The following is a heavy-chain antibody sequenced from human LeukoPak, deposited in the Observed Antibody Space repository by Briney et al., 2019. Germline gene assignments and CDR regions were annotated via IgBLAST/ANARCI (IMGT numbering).Heavy chain of an antibody. J-gene: IGHJ4*02. CDR3: AQEHYGGFVKFAAN. CDR1: QFTFNSYA. D-gene: IGHD4-23*01. CDR2: ISASGGST. Sequence: GGSLRLSCVASQFTFNSYAMTWVRQAPGKGLEWVSSISASGGSTYYADSVKGRFTISRDNSKNTVYLQMNSLRAEDTAAYYCAQEHYGGFVKFAANWGQGTLVTVSS. V-gene: IGHV3-23*01.